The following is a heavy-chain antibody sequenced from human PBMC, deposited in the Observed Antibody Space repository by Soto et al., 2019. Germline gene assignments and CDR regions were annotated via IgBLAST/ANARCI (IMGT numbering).Heavy chain of an antibody. V-gene: IGHV4-61*08. CDR2: IYYTGRT. J-gene: IGHJ4*02. Sequence: SETLSLTGTVSGGSVNSDDYYWSWIRQPPGKGLEWIGYIYYTGRTNYNPSLMSRVTISPDASRNQFSLKLNSVTAADTAVFYCAREYSNSPEAFDSWGQGTPVPSPQ. CDR3: AREYSNSPEAFDS. D-gene: IGHD1-26*01. CDR1: GGSVNSDDYY.